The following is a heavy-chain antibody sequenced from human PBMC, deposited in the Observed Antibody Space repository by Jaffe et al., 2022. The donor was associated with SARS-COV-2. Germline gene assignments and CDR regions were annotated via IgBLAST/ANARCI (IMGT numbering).Heavy chain of an antibody. Sequence: EVQLVESGGGLVPPGGSLTLSCVAAAFPVKPNYMAWVRQAPGRGLECVSVIHSGGDADYADSVRGRFAISLDKSKKTLYLHMNSLRPEDTAVYYCASQSPWPNGFDFWGQGTMVTVSS. CDR3: ASQSPWPNGFDF. CDR2: IHSGGDA. J-gene: IGHJ3*01. CDR1: AFPVKPNY. V-gene: IGHV3-53*01.